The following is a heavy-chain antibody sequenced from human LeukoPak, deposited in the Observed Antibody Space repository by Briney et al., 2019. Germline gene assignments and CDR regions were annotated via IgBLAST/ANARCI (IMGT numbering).Heavy chain of an antibody. Sequence: GGSLRLSCAASGFTFSSYAMHCVPEAPGKGLEGVAVISYDGSNKYYADSEKGRFTISRDNSKNTLYLQMNSLRAEDTAVYYCARRAGITMIVVGVQDAFDIWGQGTMVTVSS. CDR1: GFTFSSYA. V-gene: IGHV3-30-3*01. CDR2: ISYDGSNK. CDR3: ARRAGITMIVVGVQDAFDI. D-gene: IGHD3-22*01. J-gene: IGHJ3*02.